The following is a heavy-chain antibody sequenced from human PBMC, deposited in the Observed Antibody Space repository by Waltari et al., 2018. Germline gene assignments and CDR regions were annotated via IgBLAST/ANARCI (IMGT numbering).Heavy chain of an antibody. Sequence: QVQLVQSGAEVKKPGASVKVSCKASGYTFTGYYMHWVRQAPGQGLEWMGRINPNSGGTNYAQKVQGRVTMTRDTSISTAYMELSRLRSDDTAVYYCARVRGYDYYYFDYWGQGTLVTVSS. CDR1: GYTFTGYY. CDR2: INPNSGGT. CDR3: ARVRGYDYYYFDY. V-gene: IGHV1-2*06. J-gene: IGHJ4*02. D-gene: IGHD5-12*01.